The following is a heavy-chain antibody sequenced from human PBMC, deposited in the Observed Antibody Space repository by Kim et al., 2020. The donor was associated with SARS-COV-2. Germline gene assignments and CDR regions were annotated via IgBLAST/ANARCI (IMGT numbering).Heavy chain of an antibody. Sequence: SETLSLTCTVSGGSISSSSYYWGWIRQPPGKGLEWIGSIYYSGSTYYNPSLKSRVTISVDTSKNQFSLKLSSVTAADTAVYYCASYWVVTTTKAFDIWGQGTMVTVSS. V-gene: IGHV4-39*01. CDR2: IYYSGST. J-gene: IGHJ3*02. CDR1: GGSISSSSYY. D-gene: IGHD4-4*01. CDR3: ASYWVVTTTKAFDI.